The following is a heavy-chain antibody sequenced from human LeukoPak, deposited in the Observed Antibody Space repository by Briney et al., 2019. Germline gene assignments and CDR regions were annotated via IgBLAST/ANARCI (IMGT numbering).Heavy chain of an antibody. CDR3: ARLTGYSSSWWRGYDAFDI. Sequence: PSETLSLTCTVSGGSISSYYWSWIRQPAGKGLEWIGRIYTSGSTNYNPSLKSRVTMSVDTSKNQFSLKLSSVIAADTAVYYCARLTGYSSSWWRGYDAFDIWGQGTMVTVSS. CDR1: GGSISSYY. CDR2: IYTSGST. J-gene: IGHJ3*02. D-gene: IGHD6-13*01. V-gene: IGHV4-4*07.